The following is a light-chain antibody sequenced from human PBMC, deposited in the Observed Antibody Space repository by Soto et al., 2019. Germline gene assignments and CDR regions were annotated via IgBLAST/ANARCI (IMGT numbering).Light chain of an antibody. Sequence: DIQMTQSPSTLSASIGDRITITCRASHNINSWLAWYQQKPGRAPKVLIYDASSLASGVPSRISGSGSGTEFILTISSLELDDFATYYCHQYYGYPYTFGQGTKLEIK. CDR3: HQYYGYPYT. CDR1: HNINSW. J-gene: IGKJ2*01. V-gene: IGKV1-5*01. CDR2: DAS.